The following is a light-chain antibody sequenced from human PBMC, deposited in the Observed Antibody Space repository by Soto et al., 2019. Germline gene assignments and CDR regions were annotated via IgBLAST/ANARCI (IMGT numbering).Light chain of an antibody. J-gene: IGLJ1*01. V-gene: IGLV1-44*01. Sequence: QSVLTQPPSTSGTPGQRVTISCSGSSSNIGSNTVNWYQQLPGTAPKHLIYNNNQRPSGVPDRFSGSKSGTSASLAISGLQSEDEADYYCAAWDDSLNGNVFGTGTKVTVL. CDR1: SSNIGSNT. CDR3: AAWDDSLNGNV. CDR2: NNN.